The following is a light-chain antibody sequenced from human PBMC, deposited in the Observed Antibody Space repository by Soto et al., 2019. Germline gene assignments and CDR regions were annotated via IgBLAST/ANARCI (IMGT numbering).Light chain of an antibody. CDR1: SSNIGSNT. V-gene: IGLV1-44*01. CDR3: AAWDDSVNGPV. CDR2: NYS. J-gene: IGLJ2*01. Sequence: QSVLTQPPSASGTPGQRVTISCSGSSSNIGSNTVHWYQQLPGTAPKLLIYNYSQRPSGVPDRISGSKSGTSASLAISGLQSKDEADYYCAAWDDSVNGPVFGGGTKLTVL.